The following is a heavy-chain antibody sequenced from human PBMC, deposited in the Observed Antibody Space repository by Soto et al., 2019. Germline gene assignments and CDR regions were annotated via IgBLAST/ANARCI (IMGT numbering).Heavy chain of an antibody. J-gene: IGHJ6*03. CDR3: ARDIASSTDYYYYYMDV. Sequence: SETLSLTCAFSSGSISSSNWWSWVRQPPGKGLEWIGEIYHSGSTNYNPSLKSRVTISVDKSKNQFSLKLSSVTAADTAVYYCARDIASSTDYYYYYMDVWGKGTTVTVSS. CDR2: IYHSGST. CDR1: SGSISSSNW. D-gene: IGHD2-2*01. V-gene: IGHV4-4*02.